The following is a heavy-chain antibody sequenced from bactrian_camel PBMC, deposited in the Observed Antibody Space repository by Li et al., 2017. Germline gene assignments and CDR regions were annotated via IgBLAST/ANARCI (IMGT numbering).Heavy chain of an antibody. Sequence: HVQLVESGGGSVQAGETLRLSCTASGSISADADMGWYRQAPKRECELVSTIGSDGVTYYADFVKGRFTISQDNAKNTIYLQMNSLKPEDTGVYYCAAAQESYYSDFAKHCRGQGTQVTVS. CDR2: IGSDGVT. CDR3: AAAQESYYSDFAKHC. J-gene: IGHJ4*01. D-gene: IGHD1*01. V-gene: IGHV3S53*01. CDR1: GSISADAD.